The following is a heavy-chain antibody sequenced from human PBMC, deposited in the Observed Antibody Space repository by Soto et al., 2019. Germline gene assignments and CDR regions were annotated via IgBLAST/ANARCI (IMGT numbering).Heavy chain of an antibody. J-gene: IGHJ6*02. Sequence: GASVKVSCKASGYTFTSYGISWVRQAPGQGLEWMGWISAYNGNTNYAQKLQGRVTMTTDTSTSTAYMELRSLGSDDTAVYYCARDPFLYYYGPGSYYLPNYYYYGMDVWGQGTTVTVSS. V-gene: IGHV1-18*01. D-gene: IGHD3-10*01. CDR2: ISAYNGNT. CDR1: GYTFTSYG. CDR3: ARDPFLYYYGPGSYYLPNYYYYGMDV.